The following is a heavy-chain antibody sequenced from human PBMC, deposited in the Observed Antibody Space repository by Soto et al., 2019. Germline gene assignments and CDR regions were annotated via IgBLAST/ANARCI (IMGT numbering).Heavy chain of an antibody. CDR1: GFSFSAHG. Sequence: GGSLRLSCAASGFSFSAHGMTWVRQAPGKGLEWVATISGTGGSTYYADSVKGRFTISRDNSKNTLYLQMNSLRVEDTAVYYCAKDRLGGNFDYWGQGTQVTVSS. CDR3: AKDRLGGNFDY. V-gene: IGHV3-23*01. J-gene: IGHJ4*02. CDR2: ISGTGGST.